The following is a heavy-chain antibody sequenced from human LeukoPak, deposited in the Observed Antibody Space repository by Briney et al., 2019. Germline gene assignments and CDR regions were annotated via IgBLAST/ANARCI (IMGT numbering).Heavy chain of an antibody. V-gene: IGHV3-66*01. D-gene: IGHD2-15*01. Sequence: QPGGSLRLSCAASGFSVSNNYMSWVRQAPGKGLEWVSVIYSGGSTFYADSVKGRFTISRDNSKNTLYLRMNSLRAEDTAVYYCASDSYSPEYFQHWGQGTLVTVSS. CDR3: ASDSYSPEYFQH. CDR2: IYSGGST. J-gene: IGHJ1*01. CDR1: GFSVSNNY.